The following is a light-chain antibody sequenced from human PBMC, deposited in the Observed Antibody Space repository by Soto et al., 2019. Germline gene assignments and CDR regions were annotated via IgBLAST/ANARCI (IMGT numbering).Light chain of an antibody. CDR2: GNS. V-gene: IGLV1-40*01. Sequence: QSVLTQPPSVSGAPGQRVTISCTGSSSNIGAGYDVHWYQQLPGTAPKLLIYGNSNRPSGVPDRFSGSKSGTSASLAITGVQAEDEADYYCQSYDSSLSHVVFGGGTQLTVL. J-gene: IGLJ2*01. CDR3: QSYDSSLSHVV. CDR1: SSNIGAGYD.